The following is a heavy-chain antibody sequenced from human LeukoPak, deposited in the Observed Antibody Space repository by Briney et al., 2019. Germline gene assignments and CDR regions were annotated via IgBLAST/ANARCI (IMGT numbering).Heavy chain of an antibody. CDR3: AIIVDTAMVTEDY. D-gene: IGHD5-18*01. J-gene: IGHJ4*02. CDR1: GFTFSSYA. CDR2: IIPIFGTA. Sequence: GGSLRLSCAASGFTFSSYAISWVRQAPGQGLEWMGGIIPIFGTANYAQKFQGRVTITADESTSTAYMELSSLRSEDTAVYYCAIIVDTAMVTEDYWGQGTLVTVSS. V-gene: IGHV1-69*01.